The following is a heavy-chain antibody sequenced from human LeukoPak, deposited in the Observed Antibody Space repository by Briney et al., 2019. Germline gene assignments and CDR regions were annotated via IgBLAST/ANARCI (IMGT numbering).Heavy chain of an antibody. Sequence: PGTSLRLSCEASGFPFRDYPMHWVRQAPGRGLEWVAVISYDGSNEYYADSVKGRFTISRDNSKNTVYMQMNSLRVEDTAVYYCAKEDYYGSGSYLGYWGQGTPVTVSS. CDR1: GFPFRDYP. V-gene: IGHV3-30*18. D-gene: IGHD3-10*01. CDR3: AKEDYYGSGSYLGY. J-gene: IGHJ4*02. CDR2: ISYDGSNE.